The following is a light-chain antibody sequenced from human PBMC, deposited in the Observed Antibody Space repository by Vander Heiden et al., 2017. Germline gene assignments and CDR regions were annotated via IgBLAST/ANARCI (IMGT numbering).Light chain of an antibody. CDR1: QGIANY. CDR2: TAS. J-gene: IGKJ3*01. Sequence: DIQMTQSPSSLSASAGDRVTITCRASQGIANYLAWYQQKPGKVPKLLIYTASTLQSGVPSRFNGSGSGTDFTLTITSLQPEDVATYYCQMYNSAPFTFGPGTKVDI. V-gene: IGKV1-27*01. CDR3: QMYNSAPFT.